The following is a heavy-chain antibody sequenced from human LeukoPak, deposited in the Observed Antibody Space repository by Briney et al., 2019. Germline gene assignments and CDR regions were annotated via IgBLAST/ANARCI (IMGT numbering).Heavy chain of an antibody. V-gene: IGHV1-46*01. D-gene: IGHD6-13*01. CDR1: GYTFTSYY. CDR2: INPSGGST. J-gene: IGHJ6*02. CDR3: ARDLVAVGQPSSSSLTYYYYGMDV. Sequence: ASVKVSCKASGYTFTSYYMHWVREAPGQGLEWMGIINPSGGSTSYAQKFQGRVTMTRDTSTSTVYMELSSLRSEDTAVYYCARDLVAVGQPSSSSLTYYYYGMDVWGQGTTVTVSS.